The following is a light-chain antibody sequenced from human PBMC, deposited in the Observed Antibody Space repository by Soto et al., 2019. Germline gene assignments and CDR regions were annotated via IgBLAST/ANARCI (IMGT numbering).Light chain of an antibody. V-gene: IGKV1-39*01. CDR3: QQSYTSPLT. CDR2: AAS. Sequence: DIQMTQSPSSLSASVGDRVTITCRASQNISPFLNCYQQRPGKAPRLLIFAASTLQSGVPSRFSGSESGTEFTLTISSLQPEDFATYYCQQSYTSPLTFGLGTKLDI. CDR1: QNISPF. J-gene: IGKJ2*01.